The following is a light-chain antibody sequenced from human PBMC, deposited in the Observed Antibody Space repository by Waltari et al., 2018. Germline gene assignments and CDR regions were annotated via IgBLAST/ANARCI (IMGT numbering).Light chain of an antibody. V-gene: IGKV1-5*03. CDR1: QSVRTL. CDR2: KAS. CDR3: QQCHSYS. J-gene: IGKJ2*01. Sequence: DIQMTQSPSTLSASVGDRVTITCRASQSVRTLLAWYQQKPGKAPKLLIYKASSLESGVPSRFSGSGSGTEFTLTISSLQPDDFATYYCQQCHSYSFGQGTKVEI.